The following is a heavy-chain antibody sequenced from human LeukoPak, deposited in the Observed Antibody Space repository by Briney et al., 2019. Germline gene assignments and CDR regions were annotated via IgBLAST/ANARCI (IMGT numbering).Heavy chain of an antibody. D-gene: IGHD5-18*01. Sequence: ASVKVSCKASGYTFTSYYMHWVRQAPGQGLEWMGIINPSGGSTSYAQKFQGRVTMTRDTSTSTVYMELSSLRSEDTAVYYCARAIRRGYSYGALDYWGQGTLVTVSS. CDR2: INPSGGST. CDR1: GYTFTSYY. J-gene: IGHJ4*02. V-gene: IGHV1-46*01. CDR3: ARAIRRGYSYGALDY.